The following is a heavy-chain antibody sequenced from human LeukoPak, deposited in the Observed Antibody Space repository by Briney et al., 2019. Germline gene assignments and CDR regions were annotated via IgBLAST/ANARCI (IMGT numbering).Heavy chain of an antibody. CDR3: AKVWPRGYYYYMDV. V-gene: IGHV3-23*01. CDR2: IAGSGGST. CDR1: GFTVSRNY. J-gene: IGHJ6*03. D-gene: IGHD3-16*01. Sequence: PGGSLRLSCAASGFTVSRNYMSWVRQAPGKGLEWVSAIAGSGGSTYYADSVKGRFTISRDNSKNTLYLQMNSLRAENTAVYYCAKVWPRGYYYYMDVWGKGTTVTLSS.